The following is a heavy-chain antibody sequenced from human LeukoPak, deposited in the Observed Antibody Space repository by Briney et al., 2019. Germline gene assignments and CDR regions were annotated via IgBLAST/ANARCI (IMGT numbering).Heavy chain of an antibody. CDR2: IYYSGST. D-gene: IGHD3-22*01. Sequence: SETLSLTCTVSGGSISSGGYYWSWIRQHPGKGLEWIGYIYYSGSTYYNPSLKSRVTISVDTSKNQFSLKLTSVTAADTAVYYCARGVTMIVVVIHDWYFDLWGRGTLVTVSS. J-gene: IGHJ2*01. CDR1: GGSISSGGYY. CDR3: ARGVTMIVVVIHDWYFDL. V-gene: IGHV4-31*03.